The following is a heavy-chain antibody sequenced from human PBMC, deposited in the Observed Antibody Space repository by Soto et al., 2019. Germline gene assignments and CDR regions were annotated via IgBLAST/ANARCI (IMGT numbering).Heavy chain of an antibody. Sequence: QLQLQESGPGLVKPSETLSLTCTVSGGSINSSSYYWGWIRQPPGKGLEWMGSIYYSGSTYYNPSLRSRVTISGDTSKNQFSLKLSSVTAADTAVYYCARHGKGFGELPLTWFDPWGQGTLVTVSS. CDR2: IYYSGST. CDR3: ARHGKGFGELPLTWFDP. J-gene: IGHJ5*02. V-gene: IGHV4-39*01. CDR1: GGSINSSSYY. D-gene: IGHD3-10*01.